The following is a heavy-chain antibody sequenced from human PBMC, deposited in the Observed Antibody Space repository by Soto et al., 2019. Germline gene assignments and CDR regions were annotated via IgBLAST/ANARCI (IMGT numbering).Heavy chain of an antibody. J-gene: IGHJ6*02. D-gene: IGHD2-15*01. Sequence: QVQLVQSGAEVKKPGASVKVSCKAYGYRFTSNGISWVRQAPGQGLEWMGWISVHNGNTNYAQKFQGRVTMTADRSTNTDYMEVRSLRSDDTAVYYCARGELGEKRGYCRACGIDVWGQGTTVTVSS. CDR1: GYRFTSNG. CDR3: ARGELGEKRGYCRACGIDV. V-gene: IGHV1-18*01. CDR2: ISVHNGNT.